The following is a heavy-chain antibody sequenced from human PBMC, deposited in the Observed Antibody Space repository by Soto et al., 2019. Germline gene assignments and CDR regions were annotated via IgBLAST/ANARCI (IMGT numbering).Heavy chain of an antibody. CDR3: ARVYPSDTRYGYVGNNWFDP. D-gene: IGHD5-18*01. CDR2: VSAYNGNT. Sequence: ASVKVSCKASGYTFISYGISWVRQAPGQGLEWMGWVSAYNGNTNYAQKFQGRVTMTTDTATHTAYMELSSLRSDDTAVYYCARVYPSDTRYGYVGNNWFDPWGQGTLVTVSS. CDR1: GYTFISYG. J-gene: IGHJ5*02. V-gene: IGHV1-18*01.